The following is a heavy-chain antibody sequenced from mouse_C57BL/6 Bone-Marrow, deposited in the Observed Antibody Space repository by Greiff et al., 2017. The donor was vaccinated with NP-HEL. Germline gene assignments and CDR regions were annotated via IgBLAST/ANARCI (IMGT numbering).Heavy chain of an antibody. CDR3: ARGLRLPTYYAMDY. Sequence: VKLVESGPELVKPGASVKISCKASGYTFPAYYINWVKQRPGQGLEWIGWIFPGSGSTYYNEKFKGKATLTVDKSSSTAYMLLSSLTSEDSAVYFCARGLRLPTYYAMDYWGQGTSVTVSS. CDR1: GYTFPAYY. CDR2: IFPGSGST. V-gene: IGHV1-75*01. J-gene: IGHJ4*01. D-gene: IGHD3-2*02.